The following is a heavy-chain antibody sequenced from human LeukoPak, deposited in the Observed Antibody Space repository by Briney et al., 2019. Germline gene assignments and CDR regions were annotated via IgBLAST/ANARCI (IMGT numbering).Heavy chain of an antibody. CDR3: ARIHKLGILAYFDY. D-gene: IGHD7-27*01. CDR2: ISSSGSSI. V-gene: IGHV3-48*03. Sequence: GGSLRLSCAASGFRFRSYEMNWVRQAPGKGLEWVSYISSSGSSIYYADSVKGRFTHSRANAKNSLYLQMNSLRAEDTAVYYCARIHKLGILAYFDYWGQGTLVTVSS. CDR1: GFRFRSYE. J-gene: IGHJ4*02.